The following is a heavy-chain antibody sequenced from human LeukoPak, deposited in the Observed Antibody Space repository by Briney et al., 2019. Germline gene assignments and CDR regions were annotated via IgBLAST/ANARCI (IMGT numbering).Heavy chain of an antibody. CDR2: IYSADNT. CDR1: GFAVSSNY. V-gene: IGHV3-53*01. D-gene: IGHD3-10*01. CDR3: ARTTMVRGVNFDY. J-gene: IGHJ4*02. Sequence: GGSLRLSCAASGFAVSSNYMSWVRQVPGKGLEWVSVIYSADNTYYADSVKGRFTISRDNSKNTLYLQMNSLRAEDTAVYYCARTTMVRGVNFDYWGQGTLVTVSS.